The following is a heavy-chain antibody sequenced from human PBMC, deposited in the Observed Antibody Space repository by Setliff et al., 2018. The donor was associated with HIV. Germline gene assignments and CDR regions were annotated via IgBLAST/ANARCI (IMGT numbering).Heavy chain of an antibody. CDR3: AKTWIQLWATEDY. V-gene: IGHV3-7*05. CDR1: GFTFSGYW. CDR2: IKQDGSEK. Sequence: GGSLRLSCAASGFTFSGYWMSWVRQAPGKGLEWVANIKQDGSEKYYVDSVKGRFTISRDNAKNSLYLQMNSLRAEDTAVYYCAKTWIQLWATEDYWGQGTLVTVSS. J-gene: IGHJ4*02. D-gene: IGHD5-18*01.